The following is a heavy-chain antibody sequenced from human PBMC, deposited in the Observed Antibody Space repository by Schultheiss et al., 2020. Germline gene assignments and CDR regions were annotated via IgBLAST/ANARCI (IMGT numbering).Heavy chain of an antibody. CDR1: GGTFSSYA. Sequence: VKVSCKASGGTFSSYAISWVRQAPGQGLEWMGWISAYNGNTNYAQKFQGRVTITADESTSTAYMELSSLRSEDTAVYYCARDPTNVAGTGWYFDLWGRGTLVTVSS. CDR2: ISAYNGNT. CDR3: ARDPTNVAGTGWYFDL. V-gene: IGHV1-69*13. J-gene: IGHJ2*01. D-gene: IGHD6-19*01.